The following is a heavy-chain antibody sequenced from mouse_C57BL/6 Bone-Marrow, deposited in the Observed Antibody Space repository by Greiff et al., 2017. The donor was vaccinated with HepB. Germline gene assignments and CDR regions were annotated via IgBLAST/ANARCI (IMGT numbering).Heavy chain of an antibody. V-gene: IGHV7-3*01. CDR1: GCTFTDYY. D-gene: IGHD1-1*01. J-gene: IGHJ3*01. CDR3: ARDSSYGAWFAY. CDR2: IRNKANGYTT. Sequence: EVQLVESGGGLVQPGGSLSLSCAASGCTFTDYYMSWVRQPPGKALEWLGFIRNKANGYTTEYSAPVKGRFTISRDNSQNILYLQMNALRAEDSATYYCARDSSYGAWFAYWGQGTLVTVSA.